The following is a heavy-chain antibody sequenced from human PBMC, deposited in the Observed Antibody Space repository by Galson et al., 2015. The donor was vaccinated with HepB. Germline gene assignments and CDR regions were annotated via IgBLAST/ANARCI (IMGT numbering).Heavy chain of an antibody. CDR2: INDSGST. J-gene: IGHJ3*02. CDR1: GGSFSGNY. V-gene: IGHV4-34*01. D-gene: IGHD3-3*01. CDR3: ARGRDDFLNGEEDAFDI. Sequence: ETMSLPCALYGGSFSGNYWGWLRQPPGKGLEWIGEINDSGSTDYNPSLKSRVTISVDTYKNKFSLKLTFVTAADTDLYYCARGRDDFLNGEEDAFDIWGQGTMVTVSS.